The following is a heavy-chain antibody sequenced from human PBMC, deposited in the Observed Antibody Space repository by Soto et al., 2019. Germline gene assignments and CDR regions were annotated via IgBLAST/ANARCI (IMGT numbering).Heavy chain of an antibody. CDR3: ARDQAGGWYFYYCGMDV. J-gene: IGHJ6*02. CDR2: INAGNGNT. Sequence: ASVKVSCKASGYTFTSYAMHWVRQAPGQRLEWMGWINAGNGNTKYSQKFQGRVTITRDTSASTAYMELSSLRSEDTAVYYCARDQAGGWYFYYCGMDVWGQGTTVTVSS. CDR1: GYTFTSYA. D-gene: IGHD6-19*01. V-gene: IGHV1-3*01.